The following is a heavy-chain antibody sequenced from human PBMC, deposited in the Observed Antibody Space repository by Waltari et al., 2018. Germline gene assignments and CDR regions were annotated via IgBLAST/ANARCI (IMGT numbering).Heavy chain of an antibody. J-gene: IGHJ4*02. D-gene: IGHD3-22*01. CDR1: GGSFSGYY. CDR3: ARVPITMIVVENYYFDY. CDR2: INHSGST. Sequence: QVQLQQWGAGLLKPSETLSLTCAVYGGSFSGYYWSWIRQPPGKGLEWIGEINHSGSTNYNPSLKSRVTISVDTSKNQFSLKLSSVTAADTAVYYCARVPITMIVVENYYFDYWGQRTLVTVSS. V-gene: IGHV4-34*01.